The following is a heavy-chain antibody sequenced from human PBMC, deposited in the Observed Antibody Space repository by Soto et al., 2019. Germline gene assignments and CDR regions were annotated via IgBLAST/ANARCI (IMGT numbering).Heavy chain of an antibody. CDR1: GGSISSYY. CDR2: IYYSGST. V-gene: IGHV4-59*01. J-gene: IGHJ3*02. Sequence: QVQLQESGPGLVKPSETLSLTCTVSGGSISSYYWSWIRQPPGKGLEWIGYIYYSGSTNYNPSLKIRVTISEDTSKNQFSLKLSSVTAADTSVYYCARGPRVGATMSDAFDIWGQGTMVTVSS. D-gene: IGHD1-26*01. CDR3: ARGPRVGATMSDAFDI.